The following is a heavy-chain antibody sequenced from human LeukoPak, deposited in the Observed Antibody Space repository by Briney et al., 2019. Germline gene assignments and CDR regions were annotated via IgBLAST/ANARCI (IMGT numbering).Heavy chain of an antibody. D-gene: IGHD3-10*01. CDR1: GASVSSDGFW. CDR2: IGYSGTT. J-gene: IGHJ1*01. CDR3: ARIGGVFHH. Sequence: SETLSLTCAVSGASVSSDGFWWNWVRQPPGKGLEWIGQIGYSGTTNYKPSLKSRLTISTDASNNHFSLRLTSVTPADTAVYYCARIGGVFHHWGQSTLVTVSS. V-gene: IGHV4-61*03.